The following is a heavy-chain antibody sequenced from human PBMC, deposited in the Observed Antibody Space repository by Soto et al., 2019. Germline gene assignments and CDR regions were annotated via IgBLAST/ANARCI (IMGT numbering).Heavy chain of an antibody. Sequence: SETLSLTCAVSGGSISSSNWWSWVRQPPGKGLEWIGEIYHSGSTNYNPSLKSRVTISVDKSKNQFSLKLSSVTAADTAVYYCARANGSYYYGMDVWGQGTTVTVSS. CDR2: IYHSGST. CDR3: ARANGSYYYGMDV. CDR1: GGSISSSNW. V-gene: IGHV4-4*02. D-gene: IGHD1-26*01. J-gene: IGHJ6*02.